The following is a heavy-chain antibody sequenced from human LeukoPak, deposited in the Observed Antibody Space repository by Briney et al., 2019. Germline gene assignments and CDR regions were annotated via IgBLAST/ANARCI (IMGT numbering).Heavy chain of an antibody. J-gene: IGHJ4*02. CDR3: ARDLYQVTEPLVDY. CDR1: GFTFSSYS. V-gene: IGHV3-48*04. CDR2: IGTSSDSI. D-gene: IGHD2-21*02. Sequence: GGSLRLSCAASGFTFSSYSMNWVRQAPGKGLEWVSYIGTSSDSIYYADSVKGRFTISRDNAKNSLFLQMNNLRAEDTAVYYCARDLYQVTEPLVDYWGQGTLVTVSS.